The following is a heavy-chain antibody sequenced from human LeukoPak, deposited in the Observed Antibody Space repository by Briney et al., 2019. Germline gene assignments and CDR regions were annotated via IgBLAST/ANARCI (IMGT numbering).Heavy chain of an antibody. CDR3: AREVRGYYFDY. CDR2: ISSGGNT. V-gene: IGHV3-53*01. Sequence: GGSLRLSCAASGFIVSSNYMSWVRQAPGKGLEWVSVISSGGNTYYADSVKGRFTISRDNSKNTVFLQMNSLRAEDTAVYYCAREVRGYYFDYWGQGILVTVSS. J-gene: IGHJ4*02. CDR1: GFIVSSNY. D-gene: IGHD3-22*01.